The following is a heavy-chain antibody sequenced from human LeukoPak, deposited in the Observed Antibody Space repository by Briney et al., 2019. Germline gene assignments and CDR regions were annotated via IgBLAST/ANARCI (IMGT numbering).Heavy chain of an antibody. Sequence: GGSLRLSCAASGFTFTSAWMSWLRQTPEKGLEWVAHMNEDGSGRFYVDSAKGRFTISRDDTQNSVYLQMNSLRVEDTAVYYCAAWFGELVPWGQGTLVTVSS. CDR3: AAWFGELVP. CDR1: GFTFTSAW. CDR2: MNEDGSGR. D-gene: IGHD3-10*01. V-gene: IGHV3-7*01. J-gene: IGHJ5*02.